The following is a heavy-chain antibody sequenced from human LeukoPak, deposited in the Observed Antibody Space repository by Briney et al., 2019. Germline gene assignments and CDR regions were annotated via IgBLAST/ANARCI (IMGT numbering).Heavy chain of an antibody. Sequence: SATLSLTCAVSGGSISISNSNWWTWVRQPPGKGLDWVGEIYHSGSTNYNPSLKNRVTISVDKSKNQFSLKLSSVTAADTAVYYCARDLHGGNSFTSDWYFDLWGRGTLVTVSS. D-gene: IGHD4-23*01. J-gene: IGHJ2*01. V-gene: IGHV4-4*02. CDR2: IYHSGST. CDR1: GGSISISNSNW. CDR3: ARDLHGGNSFTSDWYFDL.